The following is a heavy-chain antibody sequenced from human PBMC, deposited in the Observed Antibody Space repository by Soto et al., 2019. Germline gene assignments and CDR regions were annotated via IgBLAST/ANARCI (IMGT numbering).Heavy chain of an antibody. CDR2: IIPILGIA. Sequence: QVQLVQSGAEVKKPGSSVKVSCKASGGTFSSYTISWVRQAPGQGLEWMGRIIPILGIANYAQKFQGRVTITADKSTSTAYMELSSLRSEDTAVYYWARVGSTTGTTGAFDIWGQGTMVTVSS. J-gene: IGHJ3*02. CDR3: ARVGSTTGTTGAFDI. CDR1: GGTFSSYT. D-gene: IGHD1-1*01. V-gene: IGHV1-69*02.